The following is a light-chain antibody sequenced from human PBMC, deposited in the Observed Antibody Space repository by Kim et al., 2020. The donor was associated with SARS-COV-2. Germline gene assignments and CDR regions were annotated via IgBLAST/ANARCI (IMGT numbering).Light chain of an antibody. CDR3: NPRDSSGNHPVV. V-gene: IGLV3-19*01. CDR1: SLRSYY. J-gene: IGLJ2*01. Sequence: SSELTQDPAVSVALGQTVRITCQGDSLRSYYASWYQQKPGQAPVLVIYGKNNRPSGIPDRFSGSSSGNTASLTITGAQAEDEADYYCNPRDSSGNHPVVF. CDR2: GKN.